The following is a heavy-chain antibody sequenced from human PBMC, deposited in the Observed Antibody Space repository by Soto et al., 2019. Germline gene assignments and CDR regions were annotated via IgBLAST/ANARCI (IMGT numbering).Heavy chain of an antibody. CDR2: IAHDGNT. J-gene: IGHJ4*02. CDR3: VGGRDYDY. V-gene: IGHV4-4*02. D-gene: IGHD1-26*01. CDR1: SGSITTSVL. Sequence: PSETLSLTCDVSSGSITTSVLWTWVRQFPGKGLEWIGEIAHDGNTNYNPSLSGRVTMSVDLSNSQFSLKVASVTAADTAVYFCVGGRDYDYWGQGTLVTVSS.